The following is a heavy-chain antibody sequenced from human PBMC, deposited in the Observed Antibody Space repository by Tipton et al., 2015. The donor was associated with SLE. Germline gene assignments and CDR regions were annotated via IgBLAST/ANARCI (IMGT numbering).Heavy chain of an antibody. CDR3: ARGRGPIVGATTNWFDP. J-gene: IGHJ5*02. V-gene: IGHV4-34*01. CDR1: GGSFSGYY. D-gene: IGHD1-26*01. Sequence: LRLSCAVYGGSFSGYYWSWIRQPPGKGLEWIAEINHTGSTNYNPSLKSRVTISVDTSKNQFSLKLSSVTAADTAVYYCARGRGPIVGATTNWFDPWGRGTLVTVSS. CDR2: INHTGST.